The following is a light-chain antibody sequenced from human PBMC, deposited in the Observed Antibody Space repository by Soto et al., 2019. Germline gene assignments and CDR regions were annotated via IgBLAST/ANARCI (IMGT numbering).Light chain of an antibody. CDR3: QQYGSSPLT. Sequence: EIVMTQSPATLSVSPGGRATLSCRASQSISDTLAWYQQKPGQAPRLLIYSASRGATGFPARISGSGSGTDFTLTISRLEPEDFALYYCQQYGSSPLTFGGGTKVAIK. J-gene: IGKJ4*01. CDR1: QSISDT. CDR2: SAS. V-gene: IGKV3-15*01.